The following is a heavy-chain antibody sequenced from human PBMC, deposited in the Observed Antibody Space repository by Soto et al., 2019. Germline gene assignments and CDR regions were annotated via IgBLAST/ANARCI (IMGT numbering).Heavy chain of an antibody. CDR1: GYTFTSYY. D-gene: IGHD2-15*01. J-gene: IGHJ6*01. Sequence: GASVKVSCKAAGYTFTSYYMHWVRQAPGQGLEWMGIINPSGGSTSYAQKFQGRVTMTRDTSTSTVYMELSSLRSEETAVYYCARGCSGGSCYYLYYYGMDVWGQGTTVTVSS. CDR3: ARGCSGGSCYYLYYYGMDV. V-gene: IGHV1-46*01. CDR2: INPSGGST.